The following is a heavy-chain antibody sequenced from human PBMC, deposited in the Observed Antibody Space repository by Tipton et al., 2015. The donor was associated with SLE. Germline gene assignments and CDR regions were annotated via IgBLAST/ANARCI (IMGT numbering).Heavy chain of an antibody. CDR3: AKDYGDYRALDV. CDR1: GFTFSTYA. CDR2: ISYDGSNR. Sequence: SLRLSCAASGFTFSTYAMHWVRQAPGKGLQWVALISYDGSNRNYADSVKGRFTISRDNSKSTLYLQMNSLGVEDTAVYYCAKDYGDYRALDVWGQGTVVTVSS. J-gene: IGHJ3*01. D-gene: IGHD4-17*01. V-gene: IGHV3-30*04.